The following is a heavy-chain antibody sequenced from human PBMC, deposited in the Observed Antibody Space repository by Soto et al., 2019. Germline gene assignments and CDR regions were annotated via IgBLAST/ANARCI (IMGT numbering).Heavy chain of an antibody. CDR2: ISGSGGST. CDR3: AKAPLSIAARPRLDY. Sequence: GGSLRLSCAASGFTFSSYAMSWVRQAPGKGLEWVSAISGSGGSTYYADSVKGRFTISRDNSKNTLYLQMNSLRAEDTAVFYRAKAPLSIAARPRLDYWGQGTLVTVSS. J-gene: IGHJ4*02. CDR1: GFTFSSYA. D-gene: IGHD6-6*01. V-gene: IGHV3-23*01.